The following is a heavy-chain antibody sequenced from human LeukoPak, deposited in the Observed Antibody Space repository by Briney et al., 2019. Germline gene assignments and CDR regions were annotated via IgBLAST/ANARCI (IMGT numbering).Heavy chain of an antibody. D-gene: IGHD3-10*01. CDR1: GFTFNTYE. J-gene: IGHJ4*02. V-gene: IGHV3-48*03. CDR2: ISRSGTTR. Sequence: GGSLRLSCAASGFTFNTYEMNWVRLAPGKGPEWVAYISRSGTTRNYADSVRGRFTISRDISKSTLYLQMNSLRDEDTALYYCAKYGSGTYYNGLHWGQGTLVTVSS. CDR3: AKYGSGTYYNGLH.